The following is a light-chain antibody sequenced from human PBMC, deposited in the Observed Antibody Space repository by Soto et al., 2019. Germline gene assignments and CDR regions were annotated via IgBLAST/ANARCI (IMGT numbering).Light chain of an antibody. CDR1: QSISSY. Sequence: DIQMTQSPSSLSASVGDRVTITCRASQSISSYLNWYQQKPGKAPNFLFYAASNLQSGVPSRFSGSGSGTEFTLTISILQPEDFASYYCLQSYSTLAFGPGTKVDIK. CDR3: LQSYSTLA. V-gene: IGKV1-39*01. CDR2: AAS. J-gene: IGKJ3*01.